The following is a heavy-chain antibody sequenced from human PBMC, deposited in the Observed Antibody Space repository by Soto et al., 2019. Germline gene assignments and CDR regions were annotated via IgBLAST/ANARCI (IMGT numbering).Heavy chain of an antibody. V-gene: IGHV3-23*01. Sequence: GGSLRLSCAASGFTFSSYAMSWVRQAPGKGLEWVSAISASGAGTYYADSVKGRFTISRDNSKNTLDLQMNSLRAEDTAVYYCAKGLRLVGPTDDYWGQGTLVTVSS. CDR2: ISASGAGT. J-gene: IGHJ4*02. CDR1: GFTFSSYA. D-gene: IGHD1-26*01. CDR3: AKGLRLVGPTDDY.